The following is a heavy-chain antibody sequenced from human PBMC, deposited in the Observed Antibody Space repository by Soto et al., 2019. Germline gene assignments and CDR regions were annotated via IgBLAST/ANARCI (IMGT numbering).Heavy chain of an antibody. V-gene: IGHV3-11*01. CDR2: ISSDGSTI. J-gene: IGHJ4*02. D-gene: IGHD5-12*01. CDR3: ARGEGDGYTYYFGY. CDR1: GFIFSDYY. Sequence: QVQLVESGGGLVKPGGSLRLSCAASGFIFSDYYMSWIRQAPGKGLEWVSYISSDGSTIYSADSVKGRFSISRDNAKNSLSLQMNSLRAEDTAVYYCARGEGDGYTYYFGYWGQGTLVTVSS.